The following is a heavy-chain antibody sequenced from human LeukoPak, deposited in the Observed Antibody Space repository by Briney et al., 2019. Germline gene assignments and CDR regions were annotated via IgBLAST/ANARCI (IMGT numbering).Heavy chain of an antibody. CDR1: GYTFTGYY. Sequence: ASVKVSCKASGYTFTGYYMHWVRQAPGQGLEWMGWINPNNGGTSYAQKFQGRVTMTRDTSISTAYMELRRLTSDDTAVYYCARGRGTTSSNFDYWGQGTLVTVSS. J-gene: IGHJ4*02. CDR3: ARGRGTTSSNFDY. V-gene: IGHV1-2*02. CDR2: INPNNGGT. D-gene: IGHD2-2*01.